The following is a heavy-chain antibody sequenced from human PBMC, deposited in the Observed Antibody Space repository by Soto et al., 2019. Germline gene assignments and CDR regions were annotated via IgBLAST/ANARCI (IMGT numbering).Heavy chain of an antibody. J-gene: IGHJ4*02. CDR2: VYYSGST. CDR3: AKEYSSGYHNFDY. V-gene: IGHV4-59*01. D-gene: IGHD3-22*01. CDR1: GGSISSNY. Sequence: SETLSLTCTVSGGSISSNYWSWIRQPPGKGLEWTGHVYYSGSTNYNPSLKSRVTISVDTSKNQFSLKLSSVTAADTAVYYCAKEYSSGYHNFDYWGQGTLVTVSS.